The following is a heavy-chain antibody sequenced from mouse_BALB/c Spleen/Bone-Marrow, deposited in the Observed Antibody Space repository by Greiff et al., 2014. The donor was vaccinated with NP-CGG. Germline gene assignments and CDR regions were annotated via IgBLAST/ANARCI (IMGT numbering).Heavy chain of an antibody. CDR2: IDPASGNT. J-gene: IGHJ4*01. D-gene: IGHD5-5*01. Sequence: EVQLVESGAELVKPGASVKLSCTASGFNIKDTYIYWVKQRPEQGLEWVGRIDPASGNTKYDPKFQGKATIAADTSSNTAYLQLSSLTSEDTAVYYCSRGYYDYLFALDYWGHGTSVTVSS. CDR1: GFNIKDTY. CDR3: SRGYYDYLFALDY. V-gene: IGHV14-3*02.